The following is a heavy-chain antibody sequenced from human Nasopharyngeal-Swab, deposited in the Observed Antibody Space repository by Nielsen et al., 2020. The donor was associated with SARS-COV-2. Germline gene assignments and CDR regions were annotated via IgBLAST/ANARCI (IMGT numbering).Heavy chain of an antibody. CDR2: IRTSVEGGM. D-gene: IGHD3-10*01. CDR1: GFSFDNFP. CDR3: VRDLYYGFDH. J-gene: IGHJ4*02. V-gene: IGHV3-48*04. Sequence: GESLKISCEASGFSFDNFPMNWVRQAPGRGLEWISNIRTSVEGGMFYADSVKGRFTISSDDAKSSLFLQMNSLRVEDTAVYYCVRDLYYGFDHWGQGTLVTVSS.